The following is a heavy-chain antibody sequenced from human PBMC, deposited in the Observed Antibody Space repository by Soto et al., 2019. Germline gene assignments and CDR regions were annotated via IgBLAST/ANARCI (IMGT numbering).Heavy chain of an antibody. J-gene: IGHJ4*02. Sequence: GGSLRLSCAASGFTVSSNYMSWVRQTPGKGLEWVSVIYSGGSTYYADSVKGRFTISRDNSKNTLYVQMNSLRAEDTAVYYCARGMMGAIFDYWGQGTLVTVSS. D-gene: IGHD1-26*01. CDR1: GFTVSSNY. V-gene: IGHV3-53*01. CDR2: IYSGGST. CDR3: ARGMMGAIFDY.